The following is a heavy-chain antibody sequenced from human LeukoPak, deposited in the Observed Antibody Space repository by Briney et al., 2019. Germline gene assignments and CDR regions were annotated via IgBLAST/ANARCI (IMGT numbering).Heavy chain of an antibody. CDR2: INHSGST. V-gene: IGHV4-34*01. CDR3: ARGAGKYYFHGMDV. J-gene: IGHJ6*02. Sequence: PSDTLSLTCAVYGGSFSGYYWSWIRQPPGKGLEWIGEINHSGSTNYTPSLKSRVTLSLDTSKNQFSLKLISVTAADTAVYYCARGAGKYYFHGMDVWGQGTTVTVSS. CDR1: GGSFSGYY.